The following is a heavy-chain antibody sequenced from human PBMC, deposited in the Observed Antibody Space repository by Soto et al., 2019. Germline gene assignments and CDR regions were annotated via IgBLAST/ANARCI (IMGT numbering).Heavy chain of an antibody. J-gene: IGHJ4*02. D-gene: IGHD5-12*01. V-gene: IGHV3-7*01. CDR1: GFTFSSYW. CDR3: ARDTPHGKVWLRFGGTEY. CDR2: IKQDGSEK. Sequence: GGSLRLSCAASGFTFSSYWMSWVRQAPGKGLEWVANIKQDGSEKYYVDSMKGRFTISRDNAKNSLYLQMNSLRAEDTAVYYCARDTPHGKVWLRFGGTEYWGQGTLVTVSS.